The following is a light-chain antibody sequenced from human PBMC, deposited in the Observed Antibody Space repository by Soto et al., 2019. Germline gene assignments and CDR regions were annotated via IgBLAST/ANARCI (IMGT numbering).Light chain of an antibody. Sequence: QSALTQPASVSGSPGQSITISCTGTSSDVRSYNLVSWYQQHPGKAPKLMIYEGSKRPSGVSNRFSGSKSGNTASLTISGLQAEDEADYYCCSYAGRGVFGGGTKLTVL. CDR3: CSYAGRGV. CDR1: SSDVRSYNL. J-gene: IGLJ2*01. CDR2: EGS. V-gene: IGLV2-23*01.